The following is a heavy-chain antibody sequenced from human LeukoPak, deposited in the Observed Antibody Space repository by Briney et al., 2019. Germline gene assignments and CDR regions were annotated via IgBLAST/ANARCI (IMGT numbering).Heavy chain of an antibody. V-gene: IGHV4-61*05. CDR3: ARGRYFDWLYDY. CDR1: GGSISSSSYY. J-gene: IGHJ4*02. CDR2: IYYSGST. Sequence: SETLSLTCTVSGGSISSSSYYWSWIRQPPGKGLEWIGYIYYSGSTNYNPSLKSRVTISVDTSKNQFSLKLSSVTAADTAVYYCARGRYFDWLYDYWGQGTLVTVSS. D-gene: IGHD3-9*01.